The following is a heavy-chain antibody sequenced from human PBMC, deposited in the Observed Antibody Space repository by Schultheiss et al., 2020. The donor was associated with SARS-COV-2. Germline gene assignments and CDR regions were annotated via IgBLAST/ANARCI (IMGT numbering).Heavy chain of an antibody. Sequence: GGSLRLSCLASGFTFSSYAMSWVRQAPGKGLEWVSFISGSVGTTYFADSVKGRFTISRDNSKNTLYLQMNSLRAEDTAVYYCARVVAQGLVYYYYYMDVWRKGGGVTVA. D-gene: IGHD6-19*01. V-gene: IGHV3-23*01. CDR3: ARVVAQGLVYYYYYMDV. CDR1: GFTFSSYA. J-gene: IGHJ6*03. CDR2: ISGSVGTT.